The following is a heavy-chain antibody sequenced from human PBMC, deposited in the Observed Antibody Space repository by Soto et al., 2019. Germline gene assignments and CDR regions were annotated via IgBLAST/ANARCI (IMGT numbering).Heavy chain of an antibody. D-gene: IGHD3-22*01. CDR3: ARGQSSGPNNQNYYYYGMDV. V-gene: IGHV1-2*04. J-gene: IGHJ6*02. CDR2: INPNSGGT. CDR1: GYTFTGYY. Sequence: GASVKVSCKASGYTFTGYYMHWVRQAPGQGLEWMGWINPNSGGTNYAQKFQGWVTMTRDTSISTAYLELSRLRSDDTAVYYCARGQSSGPNNQNYYYYGMDVWGQGTTVTVSS.